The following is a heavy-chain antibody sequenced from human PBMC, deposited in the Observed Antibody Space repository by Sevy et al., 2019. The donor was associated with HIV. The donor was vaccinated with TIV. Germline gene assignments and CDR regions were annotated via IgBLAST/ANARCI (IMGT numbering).Heavy chain of an antibody. CDR2: IFYTGHT. Sequence: SETLSLTCTVSDDSISSRSYYWGWIRQPPGKGLELIGSIFYTGHTYYNPSLKSRVTISVDTSNSQFSLELGSVTAADTAVYYCATTVGPYTYYYYMDVWGKGTTVTVSS. CDR3: ATTVGPYTYYYYMDV. J-gene: IGHJ6*03. V-gene: IGHV4-39*01. CDR1: DDSISSRSYY.